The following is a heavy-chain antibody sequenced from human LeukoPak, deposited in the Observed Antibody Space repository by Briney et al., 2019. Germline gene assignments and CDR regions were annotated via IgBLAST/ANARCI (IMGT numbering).Heavy chain of an antibody. D-gene: IGHD6-13*01. Sequence: SETLSLTCTVSGGSISSGGYYWSWTRQHPGKGLEWIGYIYYSGSTYYNPSLKSRVTISVDTSKNQSSLKLSSVTAADTAVYYCARDRYSSSGGIDYWGQGTLVTVSS. J-gene: IGHJ4*02. CDR2: IYYSGST. V-gene: IGHV4-31*03. CDR3: ARDRYSSSGGIDY. CDR1: GGSISSGGYY.